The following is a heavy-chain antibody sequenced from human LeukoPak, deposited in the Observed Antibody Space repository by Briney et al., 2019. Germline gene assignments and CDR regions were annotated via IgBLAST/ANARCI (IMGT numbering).Heavy chain of an antibody. CDR3: AKFLSSSGYYYYGMDV. CDR1: GFTFSSYW. V-gene: IGHV3-7*01. D-gene: IGHD6-6*01. CDR2: IKQDGSEK. Sequence: PGGSLRLSCAASGFTFSSYWMSWVRQAPGKGLEWVANIKQDGSEKYYVDSVKGRFTISRDNAKNSLYLQMNSLRAEDMAVYYCAKFLSSSGYYYYGMDVWGQGTTVTVSS. J-gene: IGHJ6*02.